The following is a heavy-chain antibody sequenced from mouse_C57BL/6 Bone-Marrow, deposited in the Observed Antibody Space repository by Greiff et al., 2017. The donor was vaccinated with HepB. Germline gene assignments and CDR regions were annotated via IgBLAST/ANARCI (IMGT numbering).Heavy chain of an antibody. CDR2: IYPGSGST. CDR1: GYTFTSYW. V-gene: IGHV1-55*01. CDR3: ASWSYAMDY. J-gene: IGHJ4*01. Sequence: VQVVESGAELVKPGASVKMSCKASGYTFTSYWITWVKQRPGQGLEWIGDIYPGSGSTNYNEKFKSKATLTVDTSSSTAYMQLSSLTSEDSAVYYCASWSYAMDYWGQGTSVTVSS.